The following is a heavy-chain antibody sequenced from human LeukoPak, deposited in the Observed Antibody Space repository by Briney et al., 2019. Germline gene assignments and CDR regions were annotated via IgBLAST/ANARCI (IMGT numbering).Heavy chain of an antibody. CDR1: GYSFTSYW. Sequence: GEALKISCKGSGYSFTSYWIGWVRQTPGKGLEGMGIIYPGDSDTRYSPSFQGQVTISADKSISTAYLQWSSLKASDTAIYYCARQGITMVRGVIISPYYSMDVWGQGTTVTVSS. CDR2: IYPGDSDT. CDR3: ARQGITMVRGVIISPYYSMDV. V-gene: IGHV5-51*01. J-gene: IGHJ6*02. D-gene: IGHD3-10*01.